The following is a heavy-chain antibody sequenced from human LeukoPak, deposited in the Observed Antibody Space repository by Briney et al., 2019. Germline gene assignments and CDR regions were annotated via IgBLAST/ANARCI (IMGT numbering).Heavy chain of an antibody. CDR2: IYYSGST. D-gene: IGHD6-6*01. CDR1: GGSISSYY. CDR3: ARLSSSSSAGFDY. J-gene: IGHJ4*02. V-gene: IGHV4-59*12. Sequence: IPSETLSLTCTVSGGSISSYYWSWIRQPPGKGLEWIGYIYYSGSTNYNPSLKSRVTISVDTSKNQFSLKLSSVTAADTAVYYCARLSSSSSAGFDYWGQGTLVTVSS.